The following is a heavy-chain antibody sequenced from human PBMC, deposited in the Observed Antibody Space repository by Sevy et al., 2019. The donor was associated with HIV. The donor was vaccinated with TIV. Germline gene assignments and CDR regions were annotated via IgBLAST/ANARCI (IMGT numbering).Heavy chain of an antibody. D-gene: IGHD4-17*01. CDR1: GFTFSSYA. J-gene: IGHJ3*02. CDR2: ISGSGGST. CDR3: AKDRGDYGGNSAFDI. V-gene: IGHV3-23*01. Sequence: GGSLRLSCAASGFTFSSYAMSWVRQAPGKGLEWVSAISGSGGSTSYADSVKGRFTISIDNSKNTLSLQMNSLRAEDTAVYYCAKDRGDYGGNSAFDIWGQGTMVTVSS.